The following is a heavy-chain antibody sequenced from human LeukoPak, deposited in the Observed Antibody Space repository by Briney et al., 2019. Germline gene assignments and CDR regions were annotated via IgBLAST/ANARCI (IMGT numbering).Heavy chain of an antibody. CDR1: RVTLRISG. D-gene: IGHD6-6*01. CDR2: IRIDVSNK. V-gene: IGHV3-30*02. CDR3: AKGIAARPFDS. J-gene: IGHJ4*02. Sequence: RGAPRLSCAAPRVTLRISGTHWVCEAPGKGVEWVAFIRIDVSNKYYAASVRGRFTTSRDNSKNTLYLPMNSLRAEDTAVYYCAKGIAARPFDSSGQGTLVTVSS.